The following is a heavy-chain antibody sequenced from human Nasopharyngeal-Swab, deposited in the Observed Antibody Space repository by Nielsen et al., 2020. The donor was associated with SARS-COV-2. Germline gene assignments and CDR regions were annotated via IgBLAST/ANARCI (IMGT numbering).Heavy chain of an antibody. J-gene: IGHJ3*02. D-gene: IGHD3-10*01. CDR3: AREGGESYSDTFDM. V-gene: IGHV3-74*01. Sequence: GESLKISCPASGFTFSPYWLHWVRQPPGTGLVWFSRINSIGSSINYADSVKGRFTISRDNAKNTLYLQMNSLRAEDTAVYYCAREGGESYSDTFDMWGQGTMVTVSS. CDR1: GFTFSPYW. CDR2: INSIGSSI.